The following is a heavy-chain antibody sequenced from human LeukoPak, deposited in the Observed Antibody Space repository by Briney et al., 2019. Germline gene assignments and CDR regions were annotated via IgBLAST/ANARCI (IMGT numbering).Heavy chain of an antibody. V-gene: IGHV4-34*01. J-gene: IGHJ4*02. CDR1: GGSFSGYY. D-gene: IGHD4-11*01. CDR2: INHSGST. CDR3: ARVADYTFDY. Sequence: SETLSLTCAVYGGSFSGYYWSWIRLPPGKGLEWIGEINHSGSTNYNPSLKSRVTISVDTSKNQFSLKLSSVTAADTAVYYCARVADYTFDYWGQGTLVTVSS.